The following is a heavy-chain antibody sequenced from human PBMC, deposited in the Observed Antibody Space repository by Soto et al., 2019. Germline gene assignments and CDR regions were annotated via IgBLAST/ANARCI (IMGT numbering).Heavy chain of an antibody. V-gene: IGHV1-18*01. CDR2: ISAYNGNT. CDR3: ARDYRAVRGAALTAY. D-gene: IGHD3-10*01. CDR1: GYTFTSYG. J-gene: IGHJ4*02. Sequence: QVPLVQSGAEVKKPGASVKVSCKASGYTFTSYGISWVRQAPGQGLEWMGWISAYNGNTNYAQKLQGRVTMTTDTSTSTAYMELRGLRSDDTAVYYCARDYRAVRGAALTAYWGQGTLVTVSS.